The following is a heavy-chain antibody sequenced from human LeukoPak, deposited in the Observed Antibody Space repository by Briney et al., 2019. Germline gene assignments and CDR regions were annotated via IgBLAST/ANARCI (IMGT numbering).Heavy chain of an antibody. CDR2: ISGDGGST. D-gene: IGHD2-2*01. CDR1: GFTFDDYA. Sequence: GGSLRLFCAASGFTFDDYAMHWVRQAPGKGLEWVSLISGDGGSTYYADSVKGRFTISRDNSKNSLYLQMNSLRTEDTALYYCAKDTKCSSTSGYGWYYYGMDVWGQGTTVTVSS. CDR3: AKDTKCSSTSGYGWYYYGMDV. J-gene: IGHJ6*02. V-gene: IGHV3-43*02.